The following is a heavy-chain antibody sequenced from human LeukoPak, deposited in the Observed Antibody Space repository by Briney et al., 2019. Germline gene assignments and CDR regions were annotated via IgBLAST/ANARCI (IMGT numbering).Heavy chain of an antibody. D-gene: IGHD2-2*01. CDR1: GGSIRSYY. J-gene: IGHJ6*02. CDR3: ARDQLLFWYYGMDV. CDR2: IYTSGST. Sequence: SETLSLTCTVSGGSIRSYYWSWIRQPAGKGLEWIGRIYTSGSTNYNPSLKSRVTMSVDTSKNQFSLKLSSVTAADTAVYYCARDQLLFWYYGMDVWGQGTTVTVSS. V-gene: IGHV4-4*07.